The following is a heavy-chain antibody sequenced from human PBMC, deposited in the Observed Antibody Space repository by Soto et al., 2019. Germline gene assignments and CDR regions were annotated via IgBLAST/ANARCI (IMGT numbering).Heavy chain of an antibody. J-gene: IGHJ6*02. CDR1: GFTFISYE. V-gene: IGHV3-48*03. Sequence: EVQLLESGGGVVQPGGSLRLSCEVSGFTFISYEMYWVRQAPGKGLEWVAYISSSGETVYYEGSVKGLFTISRDNATNSLDLQMSRQGAEDMGVYYCARERFNAMDVWGQGTKVTVS. CDR3: ARERFNAMDV. D-gene: IGHD3-10*01. CDR2: ISSSGETV.